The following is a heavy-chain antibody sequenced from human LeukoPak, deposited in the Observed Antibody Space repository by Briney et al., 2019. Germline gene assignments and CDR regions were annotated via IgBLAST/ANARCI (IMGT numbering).Heavy chain of an antibody. D-gene: IGHD6-19*01. Sequence: WETLSLTCAVYGGFFSGYYWSWIRQPPGKGLEWIGDINHSGSTNYNASLKSRVTISVDTSKNQFSLKLSSVTAADTAVYYCARGRGRAVAGTDEIDYWGQGTLVTVSS. V-gene: IGHV4-34*01. CDR2: INHSGST. CDR3: ARGRGRAVAGTDEIDY. J-gene: IGHJ4*02. CDR1: GGFFSGYY.